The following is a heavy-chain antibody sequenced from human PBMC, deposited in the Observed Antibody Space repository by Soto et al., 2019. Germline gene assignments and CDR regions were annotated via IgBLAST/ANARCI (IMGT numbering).Heavy chain of an antibody. J-gene: IGHJ4*02. CDR2: ISGSGGST. CDR1: GFTFSSYA. V-gene: IGHV3-23*01. Sequence: GGSLRLSCAASGFTFSSYAMSWVRQAPGKGLEWVSAISGSGGSTYYADSVKGRFTISRGNSKNTLYLQMNSLRAEDTAVYYCAKDLAPRYFHWLLRPIHYSGQATLVTVSS. CDR3: AKDLAPRYFHWLLRPIHY. D-gene: IGHD3-9*01.